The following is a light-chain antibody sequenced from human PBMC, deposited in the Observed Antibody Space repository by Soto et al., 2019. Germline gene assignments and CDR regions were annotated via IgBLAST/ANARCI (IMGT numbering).Light chain of an antibody. Sequence: EMVLTQSPGTLSLSPGARATLSCRASQGVSSSYLAWYQQKPGQAPMLLIYGASSMATGIPDRFSGSGSGTDFTLTISRLEPEDFAVYYCQQYGSSPLYTFGQGTKLEIK. CDR3: QQYGSSPLYT. J-gene: IGKJ2*01. CDR2: GAS. CDR1: QGVSSSY. V-gene: IGKV3-20*01.